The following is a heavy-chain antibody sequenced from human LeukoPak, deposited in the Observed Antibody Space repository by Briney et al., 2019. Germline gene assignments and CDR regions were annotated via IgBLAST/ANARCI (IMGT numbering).Heavy chain of an antibody. CDR1: GFTFSSYA. CDR3: AKADCSSTSCYGDY. CDR2: ISWNSGSI. J-gene: IGHJ4*02. Sequence: GRSLRLSCAASGFTFSSYAMHWVRQAPGKGLGWVSGISWNSGSIGYADSVKGRFTISRDNAKNSLYLQMNSLRAEDMALYYCAKADCSSTSCYGDYWGQGTLVTVSS. V-gene: IGHV3-9*03. D-gene: IGHD2-2*01.